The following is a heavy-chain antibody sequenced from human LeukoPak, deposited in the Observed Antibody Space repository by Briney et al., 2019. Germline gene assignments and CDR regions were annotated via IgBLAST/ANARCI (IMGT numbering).Heavy chain of an antibody. J-gene: IGHJ6*03. D-gene: IGHD6-19*01. CDR2: ISGSGGST. Sequence: GGSLRPSCAASGFTFSSYAMSWVRQAPGKGLEWVSAISGSGGSTYYADSVKGRFTISRDNSKNTLYLQMNSLRAEDTAVYYCAKVGGDSSGWYWSDYYYYMDVWGKGTTVTVSS. CDR3: AKVGGDSSGWYWSDYYYYMDV. V-gene: IGHV3-23*01. CDR1: GFTFSSYA.